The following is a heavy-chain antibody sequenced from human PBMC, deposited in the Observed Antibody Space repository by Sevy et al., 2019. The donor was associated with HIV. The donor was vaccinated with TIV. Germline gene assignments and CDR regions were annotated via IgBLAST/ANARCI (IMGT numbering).Heavy chain of an antibody. J-gene: IGHJ4*02. V-gene: IGHV1-8*02. CDR1: GYIFANHD. CDR2: INPKSGNT. CDR3: VRNSRETGDFDY. Sequence: ASVKVSCQTSGYIFANHDINWMRQATGQGPEWLGWINPKSGNTGSPHSFQGRVTMTRDTSINTAYMELSNLRSEDTAVYYCVRNSRETGDFDYWGLGTLVTVSS. D-gene: IGHD7-27*01.